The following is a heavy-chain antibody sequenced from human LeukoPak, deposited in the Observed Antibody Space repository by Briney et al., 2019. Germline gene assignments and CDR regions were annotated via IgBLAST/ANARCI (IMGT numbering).Heavy chain of an antibody. Sequence: GGSLRLACAASGFTFSSYAMHWVRQAPGKVLEWVAAISDDGSRQNYADFLEGRITISRDNSKNTVSLQMSSLRTEDTAVYFCAREQSGDGWSGFDYWGQGTLVTVSS. J-gene: IGHJ4*02. CDR2: ISDDGSRQ. CDR3: AREQSGDGWSGFDY. V-gene: IGHV3-30*15. CDR1: GFTFSSYA. D-gene: IGHD6-19*01.